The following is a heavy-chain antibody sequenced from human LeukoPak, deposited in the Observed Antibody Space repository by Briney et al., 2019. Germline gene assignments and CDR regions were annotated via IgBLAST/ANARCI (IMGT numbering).Heavy chain of an antibody. V-gene: IGHV3-30*18. CDR3: AKLAGATSGTDY. CDR2: ISYDGSNK. CDR1: GFTFSNYV. D-gene: IGHD1-26*01. Sequence: GRSLRLSCAASGFTFSNYVMHWVRQAPGKRLEWVAAISYDGSNKYYADSVKGRFTISRDNSKNTLYLQMNSLRAEDTAIYHCAKLAGATSGTDYWGQGTLVTVSS. J-gene: IGHJ4*02.